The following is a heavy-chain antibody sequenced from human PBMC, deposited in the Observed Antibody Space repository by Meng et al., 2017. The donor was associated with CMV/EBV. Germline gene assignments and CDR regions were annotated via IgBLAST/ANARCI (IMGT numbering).Heavy chain of an antibody. V-gene: IGHV3-30-3*01. Sequence: GESLKISCAASGFTFNDYAMHWVRQAPGKGLEWVAVISYDGNNKYYADFVKGRFTISRDNSKNTLNLQMNSLRAEDTAVYYCARPKQEAPNWIVGAYYLDYWGRGTLVTVSS. CDR1: GFTFNDYA. CDR3: ARPKQEAPNWIVGAYYLDY. D-gene: IGHD1-26*01. CDR2: ISYDGNNK. J-gene: IGHJ4*02.